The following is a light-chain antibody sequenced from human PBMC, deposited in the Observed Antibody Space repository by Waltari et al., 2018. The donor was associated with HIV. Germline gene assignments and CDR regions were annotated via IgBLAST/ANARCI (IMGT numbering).Light chain of an antibody. CDR3: SSYTSTSTLDVV. CDR1: SSDVGGYNY. CDR2: EVS. Sequence: QSALTQPASVSGSPGQSIPISCTGTSSDVGGYNYVSWYQQHPGKAPNLMIYEVSNRSSGVSNRFSGSKSGNTASLTISGLQAEAEADYYCSSYTSTSTLDVVFGGGTKLTVL. J-gene: IGLJ2*01. V-gene: IGLV2-14*01.